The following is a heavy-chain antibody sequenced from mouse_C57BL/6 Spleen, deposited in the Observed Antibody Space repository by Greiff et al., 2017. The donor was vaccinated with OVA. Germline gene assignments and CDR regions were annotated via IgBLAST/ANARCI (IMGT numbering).Heavy chain of an antibody. D-gene: IGHD2-13*01. CDR1: GYSITSGYY. V-gene: IGHV3-6*01. Sequence: EVKLQESGPGLVKPSQSLSLTCSVTGYSITSGYYWNWIRQFPGNKLEWMGYISYDGSNNYNPSLKNRISITRDTSKNQFFLKLNSVTTEDTATYYCARERDGLWFAYWGQGTLVTVSA. J-gene: IGHJ3*01. CDR2: ISYDGSN. CDR3: ARERDGLWFAY.